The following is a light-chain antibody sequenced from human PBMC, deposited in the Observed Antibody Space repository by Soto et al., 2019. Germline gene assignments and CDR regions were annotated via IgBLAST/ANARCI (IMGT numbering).Light chain of an antibody. CDR1: QSISSW. Sequence: PPTRSAYMGEGVPIPAGASQSISSWLAWFQQTKGKAPKLLMYDASSLESGVPSRFSGSGSWTEFTLTISRLQPDDFATYYCQQYGTYLWTFGQGTKVDIK. V-gene: IGKV1-5*01. CDR3: QQYGTYLWT. J-gene: IGKJ1*01. CDR2: DAS.